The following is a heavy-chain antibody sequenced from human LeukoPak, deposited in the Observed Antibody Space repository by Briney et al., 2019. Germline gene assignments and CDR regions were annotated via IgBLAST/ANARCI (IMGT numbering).Heavy chain of an antibody. J-gene: IGHJ5*02. CDR1: GGSISSYY. Sequence: KSSETLSLTCTVSGGSISSYYWSWIRQPPGKGLEWIGYIYYSGSTNYNPSLKSRVTISVDTSKNQFSLKLSSVTAADTAVYYCARERGNWFDPWGQGTLVTVSS. CDR3: ARERGNWFDP. CDR2: IYYSGST. V-gene: IGHV4-59*01.